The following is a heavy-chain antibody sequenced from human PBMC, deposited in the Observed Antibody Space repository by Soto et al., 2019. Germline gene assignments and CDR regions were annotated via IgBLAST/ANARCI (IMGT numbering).Heavy chain of an antibody. Sequence: GGYLXLSXASXGFVFNIYWMHLVRQVPGKGLVWVSRVNSDGSTTNYADSVKGRFTISRDNAKNTLFLQMNSLRVEDTAVYYCARGKYYDVSTGYSTFDPWGQGVPVTVSS. CDR3: ARGKYYDVSTGYSTFDP. V-gene: IGHV3-74*01. D-gene: IGHD3-9*01. J-gene: IGHJ5*02. CDR2: VNSDGSTT. CDR1: GFVFNIYW.